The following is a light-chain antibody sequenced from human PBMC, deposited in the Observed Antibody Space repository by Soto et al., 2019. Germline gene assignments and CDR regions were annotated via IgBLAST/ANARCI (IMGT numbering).Light chain of an antibody. V-gene: IGLV1-44*01. CDR1: SSNIGSNT. J-gene: IGLJ2*01. Sequence: QSVLTQPPSASGTPGQRVTISCSRSSSNIGSNTVNWYQQLLGTAPKLLIYSNNQRPSGVPDRFSGSKSGTSASLAISGLQSEDEADYYCAAWDDSLNGVVFGGGTKLTVL. CDR3: AAWDDSLNGVV. CDR2: SNN.